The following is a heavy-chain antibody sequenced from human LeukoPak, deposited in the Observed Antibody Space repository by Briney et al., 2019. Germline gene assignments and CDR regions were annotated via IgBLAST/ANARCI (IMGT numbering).Heavy chain of an antibody. CDR3: ARETSSEIIGGMDV. V-gene: IGHV3-30*02. J-gene: IGHJ6*02. CDR2: IQTDGNPK. CDR1: GFIFSNSG. Sequence: GGSLRLSCAASGFIFSNSGMHWVRQAPGKGLEWVAFIQTDGNPKYYADSVRGRFTISRDNFKKTCYLQMDSLRVEDTAVYYCARETSSEIIGGMDVRGRGTTVTVTS. D-gene: IGHD3-22*01.